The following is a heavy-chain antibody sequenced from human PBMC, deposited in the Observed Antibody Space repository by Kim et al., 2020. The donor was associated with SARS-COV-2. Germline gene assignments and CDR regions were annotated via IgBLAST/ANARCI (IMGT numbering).Heavy chain of an antibody. CDR2: IDNSGTT. Sequence: SETLSLTCSFSGGSISNSYWTWIRQPPGKGLEWIGYIDNSGTTEYNPSLKSRVTISVDRSKNEFSLNLRSVSAADTAVYYCARSYGSGDSYRGFDFWGQGTLVTVSS. J-gene: IGHJ4*02. D-gene: IGHD3-10*01. CDR1: GGSISNSY. V-gene: IGHV4-4*09. CDR3: ARSYGSGDSYRGFDF.